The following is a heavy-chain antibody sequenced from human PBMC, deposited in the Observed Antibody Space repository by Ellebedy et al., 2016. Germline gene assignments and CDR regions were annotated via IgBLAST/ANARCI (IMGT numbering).Heavy chain of an antibody. CDR1: GFTFSDYY. V-gene: IGHV3-11*01. D-gene: IGHD3-22*01. CDR2: ISGSGITI. Sequence: GESLKISCAASGFTFSDYYMNWIRQAPGKGLEWVSHISGSGITIYYADSVKGRFTISRDNAKNSLYLQMTSLRAEDTAVYYCARAGADYYDSIGYWNYWGQGTLVTVSS. CDR3: ARAGADYYDSIGYWNY. J-gene: IGHJ4*02.